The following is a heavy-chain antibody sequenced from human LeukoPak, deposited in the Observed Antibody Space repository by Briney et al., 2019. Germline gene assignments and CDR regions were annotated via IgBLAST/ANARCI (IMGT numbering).Heavy chain of an antibody. CDR3: ARNYGDLSTNFDY. V-gene: IGHV1-8*01. CDR1: GYTFTSYD. D-gene: IGHD4-17*01. J-gene: IGHJ4*02. Sequence: ASVTVSCKASGYTFTSYDINWVRQATGQGLEWMGWMNPNSGNAGYAQKFQGRVTMTRNTSISTAYMELSSLRSEDTAVYYCARNYGDLSTNFDYWGQGTLVTVSS. CDR2: MNPNSGNA.